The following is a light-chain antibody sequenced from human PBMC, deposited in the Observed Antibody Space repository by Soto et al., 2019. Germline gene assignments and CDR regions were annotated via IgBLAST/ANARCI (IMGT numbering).Light chain of an antibody. CDR3: QQYNTFSGT. V-gene: IGKV1-5*01. Sequence: IQMTQSPSTLSASVGDRVTITCRASQNIVNWLAWYQQKPGKAPKILIYGATILERGVPSRFSGSGSGTEFTLTITNLQPDDFATYYCQQYNTFSGTFGQGTRLEIK. CDR2: GAT. CDR1: QNIVNW. J-gene: IGKJ5*01.